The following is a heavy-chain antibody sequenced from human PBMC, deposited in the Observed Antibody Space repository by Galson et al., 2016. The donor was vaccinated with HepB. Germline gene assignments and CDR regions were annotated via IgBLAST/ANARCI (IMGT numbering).Heavy chain of an antibody. D-gene: IGHD6-13*01. J-gene: IGHJ1*01. CDR3: VTERRTSSWCF. V-gene: IGHV3-7*01. Sequence: SLRLSCAASGFTFSSYWMTWVRQALGKGPEWMAHINEDGSKKYYVESVKGRFTISRDNAKNSLYLQMDSLRAEDTAVYSCVTERRTSSWCFWGQGTLVTVSS. CDR1: GFTFSSYW. CDR2: INEDGSKK.